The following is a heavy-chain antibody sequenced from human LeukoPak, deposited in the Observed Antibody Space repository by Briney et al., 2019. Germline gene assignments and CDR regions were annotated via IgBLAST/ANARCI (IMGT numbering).Heavy chain of an antibody. D-gene: IGHD2-15*01. Sequence: PSETLSLTCTVSGGSISSSSYYWGWIRQPPGKGLEWIGSIYYSGSTYYNPSLKSRVTISVDTSKNQFSLKLSSVTAADTAVYYCARHLTGGCLPNFDYWGQGTLVTVSS. CDR1: GGSISSSSYY. V-gene: IGHV4-39*01. J-gene: IGHJ4*02. CDR2: IYYSGST. CDR3: ARHLTGGCLPNFDY.